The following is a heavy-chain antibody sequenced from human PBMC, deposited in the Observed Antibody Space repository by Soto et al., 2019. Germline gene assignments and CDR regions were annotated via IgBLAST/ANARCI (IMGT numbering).Heavy chain of an antibody. Sequence: EVQLLESGGGLVQPGGSLRLSCAASGFTFSSYAMTWVRQAPGKGLEWVSALSGSGVSTYYADSVKGRFTISRDNSKNTLYLQMNSLRAEEPAVYYCAKGGGSKDYYDTSGYYLYYYYAMDVWGQGTTVTVSS. J-gene: IGHJ6*02. V-gene: IGHV3-23*01. CDR3: AKGGGSKDYYDTSGYYLYYYYAMDV. CDR2: LSGSGVST. CDR1: GFTFSSYA. D-gene: IGHD3-22*01.